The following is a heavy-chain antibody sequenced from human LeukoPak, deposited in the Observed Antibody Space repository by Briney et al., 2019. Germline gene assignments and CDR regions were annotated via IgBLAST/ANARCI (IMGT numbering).Heavy chain of an antibody. CDR3: AKRGWLYYLDV. CDR1: GFTVSSDS. V-gene: IGHV3-53*05. D-gene: IGHD6-19*01. J-gene: IGHJ6*03. CDR2: IYSGGST. Sequence: GGSLRLSCTVSGFTVSSDSMSWVRQAPGKGLEWVSFIYSGGSTHYSDSVKGRFTISRDNSNNTLYLQMHSLRAEDTAVYYCAKRGWLYYLDVWGKGTTVTVSS.